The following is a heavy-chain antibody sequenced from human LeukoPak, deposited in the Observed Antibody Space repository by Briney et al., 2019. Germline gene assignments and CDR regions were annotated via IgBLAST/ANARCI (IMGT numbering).Heavy chain of an antibody. Sequence: GGSLRLSCAASGFTFSSYAMSWVRQAPGKGLEWVSAISGSGGSTYYADSVKGRFTTSRDNSKNTLYLQMNSLRAEDTAVYYCARVPGYYYGSGRHMGGDFDYWGQGTLVTVSS. D-gene: IGHD3-10*01. CDR2: ISGSGGST. J-gene: IGHJ4*02. V-gene: IGHV3-23*01. CDR1: GFTFSSYA. CDR3: ARVPGYYYGSGRHMGGDFDY.